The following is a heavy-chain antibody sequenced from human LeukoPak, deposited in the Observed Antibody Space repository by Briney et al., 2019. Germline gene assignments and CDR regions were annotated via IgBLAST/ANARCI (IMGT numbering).Heavy chain of an antibody. CDR1: GYIFTSYA. V-gene: IGHV1-3*01. J-gene: IGHJ4*02. CDR3: ARTPDGDKFDY. Sequence: ASVKVSCKASGYIFTSYAMHWVRQAPGQRLEWMGWINAGNGNTKYSQKFQGRVTITRNTSASTAYMELSSLRSEDTAVYYCARTPDGDKFDYWGQGTLVTVSS. CDR2: INAGNGNT. D-gene: IGHD4-17*01.